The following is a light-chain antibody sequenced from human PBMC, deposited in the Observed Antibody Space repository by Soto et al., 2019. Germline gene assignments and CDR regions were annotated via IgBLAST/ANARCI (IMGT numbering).Light chain of an antibody. CDR1: SSDVGAYKY. J-gene: IGLJ3*02. CDR3: ISYVGNDIWV. Sequence: QSALTQPPSASGSPGQSVTISCTGTSSDVGAYKYVSWYQQYPGKAPKLMIYEVTKRPSGVPDRFSGSKSGNTASLTVSALQADDEADYYCISYVGNDIWVFGGGTQLTVL. CDR2: EVT. V-gene: IGLV2-8*01.